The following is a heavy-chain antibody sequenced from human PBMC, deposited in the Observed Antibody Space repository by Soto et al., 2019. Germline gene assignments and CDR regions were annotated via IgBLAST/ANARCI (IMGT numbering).Heavy chain of an antibody. V-gene: IGHV3-21*01. CDR2: ISGSSGYI. CDR3: ARGLGYCNVGSCSGAFDM. D-gene: IGHD2-15*01. J-gene: IGHJ3*02. Sequence: EVQLVESGGGLVKPGGSLRLSCTASGLSFSSDSMNWVRQAPGKGLEWVSSISGSSGYIYYADSVKGRFTISRDNAKNSVYLQMNSLRAEDTAVYYCARGLGYCNVGSCSGAFDMWGQGTMVTVSS. CDR1: GLSFSSDS.